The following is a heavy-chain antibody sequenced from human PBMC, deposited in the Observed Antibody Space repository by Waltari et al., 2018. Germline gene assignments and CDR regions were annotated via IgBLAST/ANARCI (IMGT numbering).Heavy chain of an antibody. CDR1: GFTFSSYA. CDR3: AKLRDIVVVPAADAFDI. J-gene: IGHJ3*02. D-gene: IGHD2-2*01. V-gene: IGHV3-23*03. CDR2: IYSGGSST. Sequence: EVQLLESGGGLVQPGGSLRLSCAASGFTFSSYAMSWVRQDPGKGLEWVSVIYSGGSSTYYADSVKGRFTISRDNSKNTLYLQMNSLRAEDTAVYYCAKLRDIVVVPAADAFDIWGQGTMVTVSS.